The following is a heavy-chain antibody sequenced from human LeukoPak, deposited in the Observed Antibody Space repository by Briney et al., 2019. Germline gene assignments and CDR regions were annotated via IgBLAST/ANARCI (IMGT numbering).Heavy chain of an antibody. Sequence: GGSLRLSFAASGFPFDDYGMSWVRPAPGKGLEWVSGINWNGGSTGYADSVKGRFTISRDNAKNSLYLQMNSLRAEDTALYYCARVDCSSTSCYVGDFDIWGRGTMVTVSS. J-gene: IGHJ3*02. CDR2: INWNGGST. V-gene: IGHV3-20*03. CDR3: ARVDCSSTSCYVGDFDI. CDR1: GFPFDDYG. D-gene: IGHD2-2*01.